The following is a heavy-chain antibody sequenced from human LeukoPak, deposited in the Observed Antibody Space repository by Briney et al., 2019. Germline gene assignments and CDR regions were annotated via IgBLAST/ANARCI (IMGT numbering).Heavy chain of an antibody. Sequence: SETLSLTXTVSGGSISSSSYYWGWIRQPPGKGLEWIRSIYYSGSTYYNPSLKSRVTISVDTSKNQFSLKLSSVTAADTAVYYCARVTMVRGVSWFDPWGQGTLVTVSS. J-gene: IGHJ5*02. CDR1: GGSISSSSYY. CDR2: IYYSGST. D-gene: IGHD3-10*01. V-gene: IGHV4-39*01. CDR3: ARVTMVRGVSWFDP.